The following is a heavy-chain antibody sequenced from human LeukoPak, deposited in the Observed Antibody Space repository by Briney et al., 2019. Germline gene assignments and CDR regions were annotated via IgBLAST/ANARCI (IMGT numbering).Heavy chain of an antibody. V-gene: IGHV3-7*03. CDR2: IKQDGSEK. CDR3: AKDGSALRGIALYYFDY. CDR1: GFIFSNYW. Sequence: GGSLRLSCAASGFIFSNYWMNWVRQAPGKGLEWVANIKQDGSEKYYVDSVKGRFTISRDNSKNTLYLQMNSLRAEDTAVYYCAKDGSALRGIALYYFDYWGQGTLVTVSS. D-gene: IGHD6-13*01. J-gene: IGHJ4*02.